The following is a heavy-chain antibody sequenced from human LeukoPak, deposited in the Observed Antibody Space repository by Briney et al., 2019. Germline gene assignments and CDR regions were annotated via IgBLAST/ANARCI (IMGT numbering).Heavy chain of an antibody. CDR1: GGSISSSSYY. D-gene: IGHD1-1*01. CDR2: IYYSGST. CDR3: ARFAAGWNEYYFDY. J-gene: IGHJ4*02. Sequence: SETLSLTCTVSGGSISSSSYYWGWIRQPPGKGLECIGSIYYSGSTYYNPSLKSRVTISVDTSKNQFSLKLSSVTAADTAVYYCARFAAGWNEYYFDYWGQGTLVTVSS. V-gene: IGHV4-39*01.